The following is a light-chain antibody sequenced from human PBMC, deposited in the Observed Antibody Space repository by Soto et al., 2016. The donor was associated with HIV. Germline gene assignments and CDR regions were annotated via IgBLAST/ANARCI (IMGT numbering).Light chain of an antibody. CDR2: RDS. V-gene: IGLV3-1*01. Sequence: SYELTQPPSVSVSPGQTASITCSGDKLEDKYVSWYQQKPGQSPVLVIYRDSKRPSGIPERFSGSNSGDTATLTISGTQAMDEADYYCQAWDSRTGLFGGGTKVSVL. CDR1: KLEDKY. CDR3: QAWDSRTGL. J-gene: IGLJ2*01.